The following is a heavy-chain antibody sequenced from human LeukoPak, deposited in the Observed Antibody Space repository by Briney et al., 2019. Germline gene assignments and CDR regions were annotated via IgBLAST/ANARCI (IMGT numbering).Heavy chain of an antibody. D-gene: IGHD2-8*02. CDR1: GFTFSNYA. J-gene: IGHJ4*02. CDR3: AKEWSYSTGIYYFDY. V-gene: IGHV3-30*02. Sequence: GGSLRLSCAASGFTFSNYALHWVRQAPGKGLEWVSFKGRFTISRDNSKNTLYLQMNSLRPEDTAVYYCAKEWSYSTGIYYFDYWGQGILVTVSS.